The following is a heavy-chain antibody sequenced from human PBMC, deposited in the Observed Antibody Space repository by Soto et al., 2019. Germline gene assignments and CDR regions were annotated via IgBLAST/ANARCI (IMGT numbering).Heavy chain of an antibody. CDR3: ARGYTNGCVH. Sequence: ASVKVSCKTSGYTFSNYGMSWVRQAPGQGLEWMGWINPYNGNTKYAQSLWGRVTMTTDTSTSTVYMEVGSLRSDDTAVYYCARGYTNGCVHWGQGTLVTVSS. V-gene: IGHV1-18*01. CDR1: GYTFSNYG. CDR2: INPYNGNT. J-gene: IGHJ4*02. D-gene: IGHD6-19*01.